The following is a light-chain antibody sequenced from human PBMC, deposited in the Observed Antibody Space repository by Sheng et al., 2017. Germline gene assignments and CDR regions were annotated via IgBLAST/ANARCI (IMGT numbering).Light chain of an antibody. J-gene: IGKJ1*01. Sequence: DIHLTQSPSSLSASVGDRVTISCRASQSVGTYLNWYQQKSGQAPKLLIYAASIYQSGVPSRFRGAGSGTDFTLTISSLQPEDFATYYCHQSQTTPSFGQGTNVEIK. CDR3: HQSQTTPS. CDR1: QSVGTY. CDR2: AAS. V-gene: IGKV1-39*01.